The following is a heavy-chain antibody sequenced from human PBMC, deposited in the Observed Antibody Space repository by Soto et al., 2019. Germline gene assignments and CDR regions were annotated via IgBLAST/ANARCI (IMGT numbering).Heavy chain of an antibody. V-gene: IGHV1-69*01. J-gene: IGHJ4*02. D-gene: IGHD5-18*01. Sequence: QVQLVQSGAEVKKPGSSVKVSCKASGGTFSSYAISCVRQAPGQGLEWMGGIIPIFGTANYAQKFQGRVTITADESTSTAYMELSSLRSEDTAVYYCARGEGYSYGGPVGYFDYWGQGTLVTVSS. CDR2: IIPIFGTA. CDR3: ARGEGYSYGGPVGYFDY. CDR1: GGTFSSYA.